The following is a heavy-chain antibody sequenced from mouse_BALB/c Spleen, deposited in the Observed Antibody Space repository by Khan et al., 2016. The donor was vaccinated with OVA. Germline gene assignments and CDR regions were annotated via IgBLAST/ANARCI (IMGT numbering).Heavy chain of an antibody. J-gene: IGHJ3*01. D-gene: IGHD4-1*01. CDR2: INPYNAGT. Sequence: EVQLKQSGPELVEPGASVKMSCKASGYTFTNYVMHWVKQKPGQGLEWIGYINPYNAGTRYNEKFKGKATLTSDISSTTAYMELSSLTSDDSAVYSCAREASSWDFSFPYWGQGTLVTVSA. CDR3: AREASSWDFSFPY. CDR1: GYTFTNYV. V-gene: IGHV1S136*01.